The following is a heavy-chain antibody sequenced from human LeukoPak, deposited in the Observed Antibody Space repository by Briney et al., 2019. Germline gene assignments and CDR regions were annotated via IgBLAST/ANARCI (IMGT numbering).Heavy chain of an antibody. J-gene: IGHJ4*02. CDR1: GYTFTGYY. V-gene: IGHV1-2*02. Sequence: ASVKVSCKASGYTFTGYYMHWVRQAPGQGLEWMGWIYPNSGGTNYAQKFQGRVTMTRDTSISTAYMELSRLRSDDTAVYYCARDPLGVVVVAATFDYWGQGTLVTVSS. D-gene: IGHD2-15*01. CDR2: IYPNSGGT. CDR3: ARDPLGVVVVAATFDY.